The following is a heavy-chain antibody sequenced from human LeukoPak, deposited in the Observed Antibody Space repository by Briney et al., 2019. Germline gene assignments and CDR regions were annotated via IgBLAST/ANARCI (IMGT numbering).Heavy chain of an antibody. D-gene: IGHD3-9*01. J-gene: IGHJ3*02. Sequence: GASVKVSCKASGYTFTDYYINWVRQAPGQGLEWMGWMSPDSGDTGYAHKFQGRVTITRNTSITTAYMELRSLTFEDTAVYYCARVLVLGLMTGIDAFDIWGQGTMVTVSS. CDR3: ARVLVLGLMTGIDAFDI. V-gene: IGHV1-8*03. CDR1: GYTFTDYY. CDR2: MSPDSGDT.